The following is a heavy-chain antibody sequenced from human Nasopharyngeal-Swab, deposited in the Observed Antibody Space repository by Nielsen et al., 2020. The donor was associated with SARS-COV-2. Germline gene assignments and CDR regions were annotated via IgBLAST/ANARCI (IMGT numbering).Heavy chain of an antibody. CDR2: IYYSGST. CDR3: ARERRERRGGGKMGMDV. V-gene: IGHV4-39*02. D-gene: IGHD3-16*01. Sequence: WIRQPPGKGLEWIGSIYYSGSTYYNPSLKSRVTISVDTSKNQFSLKLSSVTAADTAVYYCARERRERRGGGKMGMDVWGQGTTVTVSS. J-gene: IGHJ6*02.